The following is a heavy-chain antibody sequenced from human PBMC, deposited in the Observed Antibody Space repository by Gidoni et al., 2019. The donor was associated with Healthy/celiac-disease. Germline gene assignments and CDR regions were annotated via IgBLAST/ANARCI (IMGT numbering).Heavy chain of an antibody. CDR2: IWYDGSNK. CDR1: GFTFSSYG. V-gene: IGHV3-33*01. Sequence: QVQLVESGGGVVQPGRSLRLSCAASGFTFSSYGMHWVRQAPGKGLEWGAVIWYDGSNKYYADSVKSRFTISRDNSKNTLYLQMNSLRAEDTAVYYCARDLSMDYWGQGTLVTVSS. D-gene: IGHD2-2*01. J-gene: IGHJ4*02. CDR3: ARDLSMDY.